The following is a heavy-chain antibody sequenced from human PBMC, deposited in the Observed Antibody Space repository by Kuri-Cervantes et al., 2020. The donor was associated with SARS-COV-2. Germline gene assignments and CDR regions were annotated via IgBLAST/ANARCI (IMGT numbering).Heavy chain of an antibody. J-gene: IGHJ6*03. D-gene: IGHD6-13*01. Sequence: GEFLKTSCCTPGFNFSSYSMNWVRKAPGQGQGWVSSISSTSSYIYYADSVKGRFTLSRDNAKNSLYLQMNSLRAEDTAVYYCARDCSSPYKYYYYYYMDVWGKGTTVTVSS. CDR1: GFNFSSYS. CDR2: ISSTSSYI. CDR3: ARDCSSPYKYYYYYYMDV. V-gene: IGHV3-21*01.